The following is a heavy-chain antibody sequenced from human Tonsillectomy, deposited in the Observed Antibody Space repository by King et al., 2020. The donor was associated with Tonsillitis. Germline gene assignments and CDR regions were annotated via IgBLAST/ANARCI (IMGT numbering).Heavy chain of an antibody. CDR1: GFTFSSYA. Sequence: VQLVESGGGLVQPGGSLRLSCAASGFTFSSYAMSWVRQAPGKGLEWVSAISGSGGSTYYADSVKGRFTISRDNSKHTLYLQMNSLRAEDTAVYYCAKDRRGITIFGVVIKGYFDYWGQGTLVTVSS. J-gene: IGHJ4*02. CDR2: ISGSGGST. V-gene: IGHV3-23*04. D-gene: IGHD3-3*01. CDR3: AKDRRGITIFGVVIKGYFDY.